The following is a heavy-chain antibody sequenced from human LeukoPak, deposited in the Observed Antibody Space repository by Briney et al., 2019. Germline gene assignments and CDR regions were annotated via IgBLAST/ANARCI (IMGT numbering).Heavy chain of an antibody. CDR3: ARSAFLVTAPGLYYFDY. Sequence: PSETLSLSCTVSGGSISSYYWSWIRQPAGKGLEWIGHIYNSGSTNYNPSLKGRVTMSVATSKNQFSLHLSSVTAADTAVYYCARSAFLVTAPGLYYFDYWGQGTLVAVSS. D-gene: IGHD6-13*01. V-gene: IGHV4-4*07. CDR1: GGSISSYY. CDR2: IYNSGST. J-gene: IGHJ4*02.